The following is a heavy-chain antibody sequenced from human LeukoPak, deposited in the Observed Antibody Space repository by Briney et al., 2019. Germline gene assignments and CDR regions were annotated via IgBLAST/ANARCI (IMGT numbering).Heavy chain of an antibody. CDR2: INSDGSST. CDR1: GFTFSSYW. Sequence: GRSLRLSCAASGFTFSSYWMHWVRQAPGKGLVWVSRINSDGSSTSYADSVKGRFTISRDNAKNTLYLQMNSLRAEDTAVYYCARVHIAVAGTSDYFDYWGQGTLVTVSS. D-gene: IGHD6-19*01. CDR3: ARVHIAVAGTSDYFDY. J-gene: IGHJ4*02. V-gene: IGHV3-74*01.